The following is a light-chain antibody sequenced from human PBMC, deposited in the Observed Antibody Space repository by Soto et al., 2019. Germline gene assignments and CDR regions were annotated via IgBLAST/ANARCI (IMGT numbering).Light chain of an antibody. V-gene: IGLV2-23*01. J-gene: IGLJ1*01. CDR3: CSFASSSTFYV. CDR2: EGS. Sequence: QSVLTQPAPVSGSPGPSITVSCTGNSSDFGSSNLVSWYQQYPGKAPKLIIYEGSRRPSGVSGRFSGSKSGNTASLTISGLQAEDEADYYCCSFASSSTFYVFGTGTKVTVL. CDR1: SSDFGSSNL.